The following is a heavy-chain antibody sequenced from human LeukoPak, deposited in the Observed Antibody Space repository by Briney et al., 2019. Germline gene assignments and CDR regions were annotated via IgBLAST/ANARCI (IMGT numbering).Heavy chain of an antibody. Sequence: SETLSLTCTVSGASISSSDSYWGWIRQPPGKGLEWIGSIYRSGSTSYNPSLKSRVTVSEHTSKNHFSLTLSSVTAADPAVYYCPRHVQDLAIKVWGHGTTVTVSS. CDR2: IYRSGST. V-gene: IGHV4-39*01. D-gene: IGHD2-2*01. CDR3: PRHVQDLAIKV. CDR1: GASISSSDSY. J-gene: IGHJ6*02.